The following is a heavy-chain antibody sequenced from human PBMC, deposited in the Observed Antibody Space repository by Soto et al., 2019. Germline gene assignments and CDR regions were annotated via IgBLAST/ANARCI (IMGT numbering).Heavy chain of an antibody. CDR2: INHSGST. J-gene: IGHJ6*02. Sequence: ETLSLTCAVYGGSFSGYYWSWIRQPPGKGLEWIGEINHSGSTNYNPSLKSRVTISVDTSKNQFSLKLSSVTAADTAVYYCARGIIVVVPAAMSHYYYGMDVWGQGTTVTVSS. D-gene: IGHD2-2*01. CDR1: GGSFSGYY. CDR3: ARGIIVVVPAAMSHYYYGMDV. V-gene: IGHV4-34*01.